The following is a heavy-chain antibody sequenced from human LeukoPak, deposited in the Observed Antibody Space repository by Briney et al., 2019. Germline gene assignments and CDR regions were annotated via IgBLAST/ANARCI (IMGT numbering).Heavy chain of an antibody. Sequence: IPSETLSLTCTASGGSISSYYWSWIRQPPGKGLEWIGYIYYSGSTNYNPSLKSRVTISVDTSKNQFSLKLSSVAAADTAVYYCASNRIWFGELLSWGQGTLVTVSS. V-gene: IGHV4-59*01. CDR3: ASNRIWFGELLS. CDR1: GGSISSYY. D-gene: IGHD3-10*01. CDR2: IYYSGST. J-gene: IGHJ5*02.